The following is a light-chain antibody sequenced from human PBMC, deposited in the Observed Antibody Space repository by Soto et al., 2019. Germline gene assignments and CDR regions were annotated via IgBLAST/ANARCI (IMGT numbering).Light chain of an antibody. Sequence: EYVLTQSPGTLSLSPGERATLSCRASQSVRSSNLAWYQQKPGQAPRLLIYGASSRATGIPDGFSGSGSGTDFTLTISRLEPEDFAVYYCQQYGSSPSTFGQGTKVDIK. J-gene: IGKJ1*01. CDR2: GAS. CDR3: QQYGSSPST. V-gene: IGKV3-20*01. CDR1: QSVRSSN.